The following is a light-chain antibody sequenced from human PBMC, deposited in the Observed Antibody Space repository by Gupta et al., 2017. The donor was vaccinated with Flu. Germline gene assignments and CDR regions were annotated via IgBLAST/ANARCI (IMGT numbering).Light chain of an antibody. CDR3: NSDATTSPVV. CDR1: SSDVGTYNY. Sequence: QSALTQPASVSGSPGQSITISCTGTSSDVGTYNYVSWYQQHPGKAPKLMIYEVSKRPAGVSNRFSGSKSGNTASLTISGRQAEDEADYYCNSDATTSPVVFGGGTKLTVL. V-gene: IGLV2-14*01. CDR2: EVS. J-gene: IGLJ3*02.